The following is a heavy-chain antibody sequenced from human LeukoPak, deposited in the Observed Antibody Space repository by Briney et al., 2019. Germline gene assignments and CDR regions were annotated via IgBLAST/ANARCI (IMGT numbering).Heavy chain of an antibody. J-gene: IGHJ4*02. V-gene: IGHV3-33*06. CDR3: AKGRDGYSLDY. D-gene: IGHD5-24*01. CDR1: GFTFSSYG. Sequence: GGSLRLSCAASGFTFSSYGMHWVRQAPGKGLEWVAVIWYDGSNKYYADSAKGRFTISRDNSKNTLYLQMNSLRAEDTAVYYCAKGRDGYSLDYWGQGTLVTVSS. CDR2: IWYDGSNK.